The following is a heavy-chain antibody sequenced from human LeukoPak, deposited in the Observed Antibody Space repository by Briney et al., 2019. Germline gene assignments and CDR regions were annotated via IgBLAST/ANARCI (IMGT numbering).Heavy chain of an antibody. CDR3: ARGLGRTVMVTRGGVRFDY. CDR2: INPNSGGT. D-gene: IGHD5-18*01. J-gene: IGHJ4*02. CDR1: GYIFTDYY. Sequence: ASVKVSCKASGYIFTDYYMHWVRQAPGQELVWMGRINPNSGGTNYAQRLQGRVTMTTDTSASSAYMELSSLRSEDTAVYYCARGLGRTVMVTRGGVRFDYWGQGTLVTVSS. V-gene: IGHV1/OR15-1*04.